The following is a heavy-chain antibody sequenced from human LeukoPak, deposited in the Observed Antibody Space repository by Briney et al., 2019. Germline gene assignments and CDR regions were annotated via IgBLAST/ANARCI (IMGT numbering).Heavy chain of an antibody. CDR1: GFTFSSYS. CDR3: ARGAQRFLEWLSEAYYMDV. Sequence: SGGSLRLSCAASGFTFSSYSMNWVRQAPGKGLDWVSYISSSSSTIYYADSVKGRFTISRDNAKNSLYLQMNSLRAEDTAVYYCARGAQRFLEWLSEAYYMDVWGKGTTVTVSS. J-gene: IGHJ6*03. CDR2: ISSSSSTI. V-gene: IGHV3-48*01. D-gene: IGHD3-3*01.